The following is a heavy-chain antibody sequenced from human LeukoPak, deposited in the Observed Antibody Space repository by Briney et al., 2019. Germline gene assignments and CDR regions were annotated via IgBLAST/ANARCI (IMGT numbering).Heavy chain of an antibody. J-gene: IGHJ4*02. V-gene: IGHV3-23*01. Sequence: GGSLRLSCAASGFTFSSHAMTWVRQASGKGLGWVSSIRGSGGNTYYADSVKGRFTISRDNFQNTLYLQMNSLRAEDTAVYYCAKDYYDSSIFSAPHLFACWGQGTLVTVSS. CDR2: IRGSGGNT. D-gene: IGHD3-22*01. CDR3: AKDYYDSSIFSAPHLFAC. CDR1: GFTFSSHA.